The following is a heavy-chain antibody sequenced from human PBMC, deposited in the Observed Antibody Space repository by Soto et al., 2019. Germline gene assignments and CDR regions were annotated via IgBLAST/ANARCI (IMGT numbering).Heavy chain of an antibody. V-gene: IGHV4-30-4*01. CDR3: ARDRLVVPDGLEWGYYYSAMDV. CDR1: GGSISSSY. Sequence: QVQLQESGPGLLKPSQTLSLTCTVSGGSISSSYWRCIRQPPGQGLAWIGHMYYSGTTYYNPSLKSGLTISLDTSKAHFSLRLKSVTAADTAVYYCARDRLVVPDGLEWGYYYSAMDVWGHGTTVTVSS. J-gene: IGHJ6*02. CDR2: MYYSGTT. D-gene: IGHD2-2*01.